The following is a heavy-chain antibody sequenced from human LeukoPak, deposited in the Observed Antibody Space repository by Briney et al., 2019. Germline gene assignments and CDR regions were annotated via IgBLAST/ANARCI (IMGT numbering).Heavy chain of an antibody. CDR1: GFTFDDYA. J-gene: IGHJ6*03. Sequence: GGSLRLSCAASGFTFDDYAMHWVRQAPGKGLEWVSGISWNSGSIGYADSVKGRFTISRDNAKNSLYLQMNGLRAEDTALYYCAKDADGDYYYYMDVWGKGTTVTISS. CDR3: AKDADGDYYYYMDV. CDR2: ISWNSGSI. V-gene: IGHV3-9*01.